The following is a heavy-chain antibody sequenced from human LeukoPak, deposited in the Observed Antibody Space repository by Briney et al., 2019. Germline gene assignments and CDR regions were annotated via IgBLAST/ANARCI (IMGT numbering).Heavy chain of an antibody. Sequence: GASVKVSCKASGYTFTSYGITWVRQAPGQGLEWMAWISGFNGNTNYAQKLQDRVTMTTDTSTDTAYMELSSLRSEDTAVYYCATSLVVPPYNWFDPWGQGTLVTVSS. V-gene: IGHV1-18*01. J-gene: IGHJ5*02. CDR2: ISGFNGNT. CDR3: ATSLVVPPYNWFDP. D-gene: IGHD2-2*01. CDR1: GYTFTSYG.